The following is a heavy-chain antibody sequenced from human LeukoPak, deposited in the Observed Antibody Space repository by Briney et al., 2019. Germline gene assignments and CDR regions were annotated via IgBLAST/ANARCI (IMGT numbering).Heavy chain of an antibody. CDR1: GGSISSSGYY. CDR3: ASHKAMGGSYSADAFDI. Sequence: PSETLSLTCTVSGGSISSSGYYWGWIRQPPGKGLEWIGSIYYSGSTYYNPSLKSRVTISVDTSKNQFSLKLSSVTAADTAVYYCASHKAMGGSYSADAFDIWGQGTMVTVSS. J-gene: IGHJ3*02. CDR2: IYYSGST. D-gene: IGHD1-26*01. V-gene: IGHV4-39*07.